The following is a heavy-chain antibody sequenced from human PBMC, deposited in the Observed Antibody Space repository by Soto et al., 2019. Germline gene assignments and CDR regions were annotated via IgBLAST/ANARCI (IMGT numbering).Heavy chain of an antibody. CDR3: ASKPNRLYCFDF. J-gene: IGHJ4*02. CDR2: IFSTGIT. V-gene: IGHV4-28*01. CDR1: GSSISSNYW. Sequence: QVQLQESGPGLVKPSDTLSLTCDVSGSSISSNYWWGWLRQPPGKGLEWIGYIFSTGITYYDTSLKSRVTMSVDTANSQFSLRLNSVTAVDTAVYYCASKPNRLYCFDFWGQGTLVTVFS. D-gene: IGHD7-27*01.